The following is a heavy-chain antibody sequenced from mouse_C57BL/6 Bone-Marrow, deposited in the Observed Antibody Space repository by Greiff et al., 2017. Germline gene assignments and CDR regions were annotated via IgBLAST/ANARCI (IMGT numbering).Heavy chain of an antibody. V-gene: IGHV1-82*01. CDR2: IYPGDGDT. D-gene: IGHD1-1*01. Sequence: QVQLQQSGPELVKPGASVKISCKASGYAFSSSWMNWVKQRPGKGLEWIGRIYPGDGDTNYNGKFKGKATLTADKSSSTAYMQLSSLTSEDSAVDYCAREGYNGSNDVDYWGQGTTLTVSS. CDR3: AREGYNGSNDVDY. J-gene: IGHJ2*01. CDR1: GYAFSSSW.